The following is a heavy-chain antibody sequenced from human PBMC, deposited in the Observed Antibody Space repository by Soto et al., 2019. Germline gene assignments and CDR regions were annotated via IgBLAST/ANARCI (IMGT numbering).Heavy chain of an antibody. V-gene: IGHV3-23*01. CDR2: MSGSGGST. J-gene: IGHJ4*02. D-gene: IGHD6-13*01. CDR3: AKGYREYSSSWFDY. CDR1: GFTFSRNA. Sequence: LRLSCAASGFTFSRNAMSWVRQAPGKGLEWVSVMSGSGGSTYYADSVTGRSTISRDNSKNTLYLQMNSLRAEDTAVYYCAKGYREYSSSWFDYWGQGTLVTVSS.